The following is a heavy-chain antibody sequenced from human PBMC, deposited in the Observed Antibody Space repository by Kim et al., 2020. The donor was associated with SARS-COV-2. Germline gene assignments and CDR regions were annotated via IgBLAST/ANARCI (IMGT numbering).Heavy chain of an antibody. CDR1: GFTFSSYS. J-gene: IGHJ6*02. CDR2: ISSSSSYI. Sequence: GGSLRLSCAASGFTFSSYSMNWVRQAPGKGLEWVSSISSSSSYIYYADSVKGRFTISRDNAKNSLYLQMNSLRAEDTAVYYCARDLIVVVPAAYPGRTTEYYYYYGMDVWGQGTTVTVSS. D-gene: IGHD2-2*01. V-gene: IGHV3-21*01. CDR3: ARDLIVVVPAAYPGRTTEYYYYYGMDV.